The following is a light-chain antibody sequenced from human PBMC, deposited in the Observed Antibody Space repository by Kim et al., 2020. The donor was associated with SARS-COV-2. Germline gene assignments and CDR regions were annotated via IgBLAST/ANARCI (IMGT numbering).Light chain of an antibody. CDR1: QSIKNY. J-gene: IGKJ2*01. Sequence: DIQMTQTPSSLSASVGDRVTITCRASQSIKNYLNWYQQKPWKAPNLLIYGASNLQSGVPSRFSGGGSGTEFTLTISSLQPEDSATYYCQQTYSTFGQGTKLEI. CDR2: GAS. V-gene: IGKV1-39*01. CDR3: QQTYST.